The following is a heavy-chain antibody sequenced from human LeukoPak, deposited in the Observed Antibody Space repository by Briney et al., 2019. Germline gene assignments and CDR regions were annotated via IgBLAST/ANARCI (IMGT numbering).Heavy chain of an antibody. CDR1: GFTVSSNY. V-gene: IGHV3-21*01. D-gene: IGHD6-19*01. CDR3: ARGFPRSGWYLYWFDP. J-gene: IGHJ5*02. Sequence: GGSLRLSCAASGFTVSSNYMSWVRQAPGKGLEWVSSISSSSSYIYYADSVKGRFTISRDNAKNSLYLQMNSLRAEDTAVYYCARGFPRSGWYLYWFDPWGQGTLVTVSS. CDR2: ISSSSSYI.